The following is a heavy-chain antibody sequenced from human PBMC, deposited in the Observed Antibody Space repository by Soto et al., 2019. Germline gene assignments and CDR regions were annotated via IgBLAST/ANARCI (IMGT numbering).Heavy chain of an antibody. CDR2: IYYSGST. V-gene: IGHV4-30-4*01. D-gene: IGHD5-18*01. Sequence: SETLSLTCTVSGGSISSGDYYWSWIRQPPGKGLEWIGYIYYSGSTYYNPSLKSRVTISVETSKNQFSLKLSSVTAADTAVYYCASNSYGYIFYDHWGQGTLVTVSS. CDR1: GGSISSGDYY. CDR3: ASNSYGYIFYDH. J-gene: IGHJ4*02.